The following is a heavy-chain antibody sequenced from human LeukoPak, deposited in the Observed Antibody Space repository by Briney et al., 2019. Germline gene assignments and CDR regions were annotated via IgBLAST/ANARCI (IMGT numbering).Heavy chain of an antibody. CDR1: GHTHTQLS. CDR2: FDPEDGET. CDR3: ATPEGRIAAAELDY. J-gene: IGHJ4*02. Sequence: ASVKVSCKVSGHTHTQLSMHWVRQAPGKGVEWMGGFDPEDGETIYAQKFQGRVTMTEDTSTDTAYMELSSLRSEDTAVYYCATPEGRIAAAELDYWGQGTLVTVSS. D-gene: IGHD6-13*01. V-gene: IGHV1-24*01.